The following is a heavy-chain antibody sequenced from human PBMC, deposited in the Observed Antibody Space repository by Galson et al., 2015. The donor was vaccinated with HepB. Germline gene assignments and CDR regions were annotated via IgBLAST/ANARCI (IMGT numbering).Heavy chain of an antibody. J-gene: IGHJ4*02. Sequence: SLRLSCAASGFTVSGYYMHWVRQAPGKGLEWVSIIYSNGDSHYADSVRGRFIISRDTSKNTLYLQMNSLRVEDTAVYYCARDQGTDTSWLDSWGQGTLVTVSS. CDR3: ARDQGTDTSWLDS. CDR1: GFTVSGYY. CDR2: IYSNGDS. V-gene: IGHV3-53*01.